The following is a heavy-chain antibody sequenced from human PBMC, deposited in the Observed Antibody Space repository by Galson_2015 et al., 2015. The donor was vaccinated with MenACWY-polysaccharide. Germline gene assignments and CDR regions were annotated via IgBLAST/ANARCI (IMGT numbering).Heavy chain of an antibody. V-gene: IGHV3-33*01. Sequence: SLRLSCATSGFTFSSYGIHWVRQAPGKGLEWVALMWNDGSNEYYADSVKGRFTISRDNSKNTVFLEMNSLRAEDTAVYYCARRHDSEHCRLYYGMDVWGQGTTVTVSS. J-gene: IGHJ6*02. CDR3: ARRHDSEHCRLYYGMDV. D-gene: IGHD1/OR15-1a*01. CDR1: GFTFSSYG. CDR2: MWNDGSNE.